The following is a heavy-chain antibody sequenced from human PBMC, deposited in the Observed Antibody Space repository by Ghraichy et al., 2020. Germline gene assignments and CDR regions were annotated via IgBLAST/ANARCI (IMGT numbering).Heavy chain of an antibody. CDR1: GFTFSSYA. J-gene: IGHJ3*01. CDR2: ISTGTYI. D-gene: IGHD3-10*01. V-gene: IGHV3-23*01. CDR3: AKRQLAKDFGEALDV. Sequence: GGSLRLSCAGSGFTFSSYAMTWVRQAPGKGLEWVSSISTGTYIYYRESVKGRFTISRDTAASTVFLQMNSLRAEDTGIYYCAKRQLAKDFGEALDVWGQGTMVTVSS.